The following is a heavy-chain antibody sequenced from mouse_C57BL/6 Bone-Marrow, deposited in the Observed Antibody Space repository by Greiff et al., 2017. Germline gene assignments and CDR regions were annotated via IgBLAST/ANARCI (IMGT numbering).Heavy chain of an antibody. CDR3: ARRSRCDGDYGFFDY. Sequence: VQLQQSDAELVKPGASVKISCKVSGYTFTDHTIHWMKQRPEQGLEWIGYIYPRDGSTKYNEKFKGKATLTADKSSSTAYMQLNSLTSEDSAVYYCARRSRCDGDYGFFDYWGQGTTGTVSS. CDR1: GYTFTDHT. V-gene: IGHV1-78*01. CDR2: IYPRDGST. D-gene: IGHD2-13*01. J-gene: IGHJ2*01.